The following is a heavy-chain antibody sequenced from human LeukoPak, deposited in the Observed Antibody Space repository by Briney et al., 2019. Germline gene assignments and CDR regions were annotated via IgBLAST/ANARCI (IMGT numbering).Heavy chain of an antibody. Sequence: ASVKVSCKASGYTFTSYYMHWVRQAPGQGLEWMGIINPSGGSTSHAQKFQGRVTMTRDMSTSTVYMELSSLRSEDTAVYYCARDTGYYDSSGYYDAFDIWGQGTMVTVSS. V-gene: IGHV1-46*01. D-gene: IGHD3-22*01. CDR3: ARDTGYYDSSGYYDAFDI. CDR1: GYTFTSYY. CDR2: INPSGGST. J-gene: IGHJ3*02.